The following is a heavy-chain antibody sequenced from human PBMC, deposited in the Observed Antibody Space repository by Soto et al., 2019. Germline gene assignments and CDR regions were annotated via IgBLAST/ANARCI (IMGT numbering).Heavy chain of an antibody. CDR3: ARGGSNIPRVRVVTAIPFDY. Sequence: SETLSLTCAVYGGSFSGYYWSWIRQPPGKGLEWIGEINHSGSTNYNPSLKSRVTISVDTSKNQFSLKLSSVTAADTAVYYCARGGSNIPRVRVVTAIPFDYWGQGTLVTSPQ. V-gene: IGHV4-34*01. CDR2: INHSGST. J-gene: IGHJ4*02. CDR1: GGSFSGYY. D-gene: IGHD2-21*02.